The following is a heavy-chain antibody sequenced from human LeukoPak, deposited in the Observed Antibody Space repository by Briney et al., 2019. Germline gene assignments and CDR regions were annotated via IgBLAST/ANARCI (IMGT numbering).Heavy chain of an antibody. V-gene: IGHV1-8*01. CDR1: GYTFTNYD. CDR2: MNPNSGNT. Sequence: ASVKVSCKASGYTFTNYDINWVRQATGQGGEWMGWMNPNSGNTGYAQELQGRVTMTRNSSISTAFMELSSLRSEDTAVYYCARGGTIYDSILEDAFDIWGQGTMVTVSS. D-gene: IGHD3-22*01. J-gene: IGHJ3*02. CDR3: ARGGTIYDSILEDAFDI.